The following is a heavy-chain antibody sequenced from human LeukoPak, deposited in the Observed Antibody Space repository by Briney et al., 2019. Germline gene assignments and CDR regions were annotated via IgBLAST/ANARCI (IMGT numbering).Heavy chain of an antibody. CDR1: GGSISSYY. D-gene: IGHD1-26*01. J-gene: IGHJ3*02. V-gene: IGHV4-59*12. CDR3: ASESGTLGAFDI. CDR2: IYYSGST. Sequence: PSETLSLTCTVSGGSISSYYWSWIRQPPGKGLEWIGYIYYSGSTNYNPSLRSRVTISVDKSKNQFSLKLSSVTAADTAVYYCASESGTLGAFDIWGQGTMVTVSS.